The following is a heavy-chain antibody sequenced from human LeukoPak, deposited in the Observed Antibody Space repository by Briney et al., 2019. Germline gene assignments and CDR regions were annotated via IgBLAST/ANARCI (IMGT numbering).Heavy chain of an antibody. CDR2: IYSDGNP. CDR3: AGDTHSSSWYDH. CDR1: GFTVSSIY. V-gene: IGHV3-53*01. J-gene: IGHJ5*02. Sequence: GGSLRLSCAVSGFTVSSIYMTWVRQAPGKGLECVSSIYSDGNPYYADSVKGRFTLYRDSSRNTLYLQMNDLRVEDTAVYYCAGDTHSSSWYDHWGQGTLVTVSS. D-gene: IGHD6-19*01.